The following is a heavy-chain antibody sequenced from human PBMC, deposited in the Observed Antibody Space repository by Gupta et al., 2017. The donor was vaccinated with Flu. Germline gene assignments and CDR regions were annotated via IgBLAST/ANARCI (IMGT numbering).Heavy chain of an antibody. CDR2: ISSSAVT. V-gene: IGHV3-48*03. Sequence: EVVLAESCGAGAQRGWSVRPSCTACGYISNSSEMCWVRQAPGRGLEWVAFISSSAVTYYTDPVRGRFTISRDNANNLLYLRMSSLTGEDTAVYYCARGHWDNWGQGTLVTVSS. CDR1: GYISNSSE. CDR3: ARGHWDN. J-gene: IGHJ4*02.